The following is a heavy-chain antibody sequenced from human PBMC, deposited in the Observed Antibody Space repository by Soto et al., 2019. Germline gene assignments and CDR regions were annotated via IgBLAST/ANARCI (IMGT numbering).Heavy chain of an antibody. CDR1: GFTFSSYS. J-gene: IGHJ3*02. CDR2: ISSSSSTM. CDR3: ASLYSSGWYTFDAFDI. Sequence: GGSLRLSCAASGFTFSSYSMNWVRQAPGKGLEWVSYISSSSSTMYYADSVKGRFTISRDNAKNSLYLQMNSLRAEDTAVYYCASLYSSGWYTFDAFDIWGQGTMVTVSS. V-gene: IGHV3-48*01. D-gene: IGHD6-19*01.